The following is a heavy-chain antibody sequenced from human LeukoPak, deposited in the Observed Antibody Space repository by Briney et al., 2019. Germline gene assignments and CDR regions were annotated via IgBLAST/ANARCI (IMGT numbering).Heavy chain of an antibody. D-gene: IGHD6-6*01. J-gene: IGHJ4*02. CDR2: IQNDGSNK. Sequence: PGGSLRPSCAASGFTFSSSGMHWVRQAPGKGLEWVTFIQNDGSNKKYADSVKGRFTISRDNSKNTLYLQMNSLRAEDTAVYYCARDRGTSSLYLVNWGQGTLVTVSS. CDR3: ARDRGTSSLYLVN. V-gene: IGHV3-30*02. CDR1: GFTFSSSG.